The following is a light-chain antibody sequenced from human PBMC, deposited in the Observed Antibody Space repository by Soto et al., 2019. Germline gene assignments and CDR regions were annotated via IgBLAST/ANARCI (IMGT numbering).Light chain of an antibody. J-gene: IGKJ5*01. CDR3: QQFNSYPIT. Sequence: DIQLTQSPSFLSAYVGDRVTITCRASQDIRSHLVWYQQKPGEAPQLLIFAASPLQSGVPSSFSGSGSETEFALTINGLQPEDFATYYCQQFNSYPITFGQGTRVDIK. V-gene: IGKV1-9*01. CDR1: QDIRSH. CDR2: AAS.